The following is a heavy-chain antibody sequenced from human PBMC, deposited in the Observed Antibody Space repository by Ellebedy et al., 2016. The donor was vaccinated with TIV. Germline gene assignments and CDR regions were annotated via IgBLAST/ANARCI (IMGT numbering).Heavy chain of an antibody. V-gene: IGHV1-2*02. J-gene: IGHJ6*02. Sequence: ASVKVSCXASGYTFTGYYMHWVRQAPGQGLEWMGWINPNSGGTNYAQKFQGRVTMTRDTSISTAYMELSRLRSDDTAVYYCARFLPNYYYYGMDVWGQGTTVTVSS. CDR2: INPNSGGT. CDR3: ARFLPNYYYYGMDV. CDR1: GYTFTGYY.